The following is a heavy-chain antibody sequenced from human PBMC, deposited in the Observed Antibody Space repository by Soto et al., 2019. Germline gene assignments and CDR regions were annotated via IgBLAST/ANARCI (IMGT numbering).Heavy chain of an antibody. V-gene: IGHV3-30*18. CDR3: AKEQTTGAHYALDY. D-gene: IGHD2-8*02. Sequence: GGSLRLSCAVTGFPFSKYGMHWVRQAPGKGLEWVAIISYDGSYKDYADSVRGRFTVSRDNSNNTLSLQMSSLRVEDTAMYYCAKEQTTGAHYALDYWSQGTLVTVSS. CDR1: GFPFSKYG. CDR2: ISYDGSYK. J-gene: IGHJ4*02.